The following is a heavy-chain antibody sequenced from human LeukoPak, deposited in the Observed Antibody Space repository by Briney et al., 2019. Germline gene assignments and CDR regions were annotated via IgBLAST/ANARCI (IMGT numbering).Heavy chain of an antibody. CDR1: GFTFKLYW. D-gene: IGHD2-15*01. CDR3: VRGGPSTWS. Sequence: GGSLRLSCAASGFTFKLYWMHWVRQVPGRGSVWVSRINHDGSDTIYADSVRGRFTISRDEAKNTLYLQMNNLRAEDTAVYYCVRGGPSTWSWGQGTLVTVSS. J-gene: IGHJ5*02. V-gene: IGHV3-74*01. CDR2: INHDGSDT.